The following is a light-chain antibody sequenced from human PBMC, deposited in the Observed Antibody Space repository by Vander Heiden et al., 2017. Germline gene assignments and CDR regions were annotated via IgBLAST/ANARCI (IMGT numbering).Light chain of an antibody. V-gene: IGKV2-30*02. CDR3: RQGTHWPHT. J-gene: IGKJ2*01. CDR2: KIS. CDR1: QSLIHSDGNTY. Sequence: DVVLTESPLSLPVTLGQSASISCRSSQSLIHSDGNTYFNWFQQRPGQSPRRLIYKISNRDSRVPNRFSGSGSGTDFTLEISRVEAEDVGVYYCRQGTHWPHTFGQGTKLEIK.